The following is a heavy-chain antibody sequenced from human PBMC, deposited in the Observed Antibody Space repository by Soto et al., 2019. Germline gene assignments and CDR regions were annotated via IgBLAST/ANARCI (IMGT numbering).Heavy chain of an antibody. V-gene: IGHV2-5*02. J-gene: IGHJ4*02. D-gene: IGHD6-19*01. CDR2: VYWDDDK. CDR1: GFSLTTSGVG. Sequence: QITLKESGPTLVKPTETLTLTCTFSGFSLTTSGVGVGWIRQPPGKALAWLAVVYWDDDKRYSPSLRSRLTITQDASINQVVLTMTTMDPVDTETYYFAHSQAGYNSGWNEGYFDYCGQGTLVAVSS. CDR3: AHSQAGYNSGWNEGYFDY.